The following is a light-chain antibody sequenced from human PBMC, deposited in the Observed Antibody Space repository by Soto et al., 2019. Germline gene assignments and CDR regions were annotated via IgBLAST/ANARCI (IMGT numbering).Light chain of an antibody. CDR2: VGTGGIVA. J-gene: IGLJ2*01. V-gene: IGLV9-49*01. CDR3: GADHGSGSTWV. Sequence: QSVLTQSPSASASLGASVTLTCTLSSGYSNYKVDWYQQRPEKGPQFVMGVGTGGIVASKGDGIPDRFSVLGSGLNRNLAIKNIQKEDESDYHCGADHGSGSTWVFGGGTQLTVL. CDR1: SGYSNYK.